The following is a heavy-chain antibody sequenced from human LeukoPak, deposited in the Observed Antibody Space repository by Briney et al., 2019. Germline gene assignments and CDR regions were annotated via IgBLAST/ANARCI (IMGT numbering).Heavy chain of an antibody. J-gene: IGHJ4*02. D-gene: IGHD1-26*01. V-gene: IGHV1-2*02. CDR1: GYTFTAYY. Sequence: GASVKVSCKPSGYTFTAYYTHWVRQAPGQGLEWMGWIDPRNGGTHYAQKFRGRVTMTRDTSISTAYMQLSSLRSDDTAMYYCAKIGISGSYWDFDSWGQGTLVTVSS. CDR2: IDPRNGGT. CDR3: AKIGISGSYWDFDS.